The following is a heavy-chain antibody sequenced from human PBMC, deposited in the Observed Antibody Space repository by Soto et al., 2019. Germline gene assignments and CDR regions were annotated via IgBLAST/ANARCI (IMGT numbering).Heavy chain of an antibody. CDR2: INHSGST. CDR1: GGSFSGYY. V-gene: IGHV4-34*01. J-gene: IGHJ6*03. Sequence: QVQLQQWGAGLLKPSETLSLTCAVYGGSFSGYYWSWIRQPPGKGLEWIGEINHSGSTNYNPSLKGRVTISVDTSKNQFSLKLSSVTAADTAVYYCARGGVRLYPPRPPHPNYYYYYYMDVWGKGTTVTVSS. CDR3: ARGGVRLYPPRPPHPNYYYYYYMDV. D-gene: IGHD3-3*01.